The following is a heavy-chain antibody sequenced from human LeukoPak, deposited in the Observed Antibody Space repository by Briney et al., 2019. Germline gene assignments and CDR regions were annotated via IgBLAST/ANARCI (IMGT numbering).Heavy chain of an antibody. CDR1: GFTFSSYA. J-gene: IGHJ4*02. CDR3: GGVFDY. V-gene: IGHV3-74*01. Sequence: PGGSLRLSCAASGFTFSSYAMSWVRQAPGKGLVWVSRINKEGITSYADSVKGRFTVSRDNAKNTLFLQMNSLRAEDTAVYYCGGVFDYWGQGALVTVSS. CDR2: INKEGIT.